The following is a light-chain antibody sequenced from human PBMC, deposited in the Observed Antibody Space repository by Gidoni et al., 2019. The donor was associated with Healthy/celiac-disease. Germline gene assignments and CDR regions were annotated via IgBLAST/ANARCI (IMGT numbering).Light chain of an antibody. CDR3: SSYTSSSTVV. CDR2: DVS. V-gene: IGLV2-14*03. CDR1: SSDVGGYNY. J-gene: IGLJ2*01. Sequence: QSALTQPASVSGSPGQSITISCTGTSSDVGGYNYVPWYQQHPGKDPKLMIYDVSNRPSGVSNRFSGSKSGNTASLTISGLQAEDEADYYCSSYTSSSTVVFGGGTKLTVL.